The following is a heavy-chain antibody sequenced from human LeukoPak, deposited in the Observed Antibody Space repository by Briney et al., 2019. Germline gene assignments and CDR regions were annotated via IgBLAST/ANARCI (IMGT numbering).Heavy chain of an antibody. CDR1: GYTFTSYS. J-gene: IGHJ5*02. Sequence: ASVKVSCKASGYTFTSYSITWVRQAPGQGLEWMGWISAYNGNTNYAQKFQGRVTMTRNTSISTAYMELSSLRSEDTAVYYCARGLRSGGSGRWFDPWGQGTLVTVSS. V-gene: IGHV1-18*01. CDR3: ARGLRSGGSGRWFDP. D-gene: IGHD2-15*01. CDR2: ISAYNGNT.